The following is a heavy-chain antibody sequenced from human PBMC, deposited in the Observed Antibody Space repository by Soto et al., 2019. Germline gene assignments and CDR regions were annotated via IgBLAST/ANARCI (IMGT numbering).Heavy chain of an antibody. CDR1: GGSISNYY. V-gene: IGHV4-59*08. Sequence: SETLSLTCIVSGGSISNYYWSWIRQPPGKGLEWIGYIYYSGSTNYNPSLTSRVTISVDTSKNQFSLKLSSVTAADKAVYYCARHRYSYGVYYFDYWGQGTLVTVSS. CDR3: ARHRYSYGVYYFDY. D-gene: IGHD5-18*01. J-gene: IGHJ4*02. CDR2: IYYSGST.